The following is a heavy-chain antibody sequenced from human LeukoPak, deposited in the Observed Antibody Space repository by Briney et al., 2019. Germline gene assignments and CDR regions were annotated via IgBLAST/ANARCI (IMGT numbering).Heavy chain of an antibody. V-gene: IGHV4-4*07. CDR2: IYTSGST. Sequence: SETLSLTCTVSGGSISSYYWSWIRQPAGKGLEWIGRIYTSGSTNYNPSLKSRVTMSVDTSKNQFSLKLRSVTAADTAVYYCARVRGGSSLNWFDPWGQGTLVTVSS. J-gene: IGHJ5*02. CDR1: GGSISSYY. CDR3: ARVRGGSSLNWFDP. D-gene: IGHD6-13*01.